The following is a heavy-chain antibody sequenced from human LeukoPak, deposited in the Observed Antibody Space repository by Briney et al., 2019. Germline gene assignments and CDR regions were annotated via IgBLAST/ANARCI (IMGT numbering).Heavy chain of an antibody. CDR3: ATEWGGGYVWFDP. CDR2: IYYSGST. Sequence: SETQSLTCTVSGGSISSGGYYWSWIRQHPGKGLEWIGNIYYSGSTYYNPSLKSRVTISVDTSKNQFSLKLSSVTAADTAVYYWATEWGGGYVWFDPWGQGTLVTVSS. J-gene: IGHJ5*02. V-gene: IGHV4-31*03. D-gene: IGHD5-12*01. CDR1: GGSISSGGYY.